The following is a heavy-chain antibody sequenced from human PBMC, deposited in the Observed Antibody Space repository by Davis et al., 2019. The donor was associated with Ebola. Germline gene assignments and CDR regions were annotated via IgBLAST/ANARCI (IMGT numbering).Heavy chain of an antibody. D-gene: IGHD2-15*01. CDR2: IIPISGPA. V-gene: IGHV1-69*13. J-gene: IGHJ6*02. Sequence: SSVNVSCMASLCTFISYAIISVRPPPGQALEWMGGIIPISGPAHYAQKIQVRVTITADESTRTAYMELSSLRSEDTAVYYCARSGGAANPFYYGMDVWGQGTTVTVSS. CDR3: ARSGGAANPFYYGMDV. CDR1: LCTFISYA.